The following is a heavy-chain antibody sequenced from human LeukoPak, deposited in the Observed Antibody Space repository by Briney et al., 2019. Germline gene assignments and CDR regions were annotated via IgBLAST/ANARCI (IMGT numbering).Heavy chain of an antibody. CDR2: IRYDGSNK. CDR1: GFTFSSYG. V-gene: IGHV3-30*02. D-gene: IGHD6-13*01. CDR3: AKIGIRAAAGRDYYYYMDV. Sequence: GGSLRLSCAASGFTFSSYGMHWVRQAPGKGLEWVAFIRYDGSNKYYADSVKGRFTISRDNSKNTLYLQMNSLRTEDTAVYYCAKIGIRAAAGRDYYYYMDVWGKGTTVTVSS. J-gene: IGHJ6*03.